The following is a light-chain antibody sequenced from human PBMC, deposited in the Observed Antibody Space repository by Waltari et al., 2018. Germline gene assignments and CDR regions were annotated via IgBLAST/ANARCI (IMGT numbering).Light chain of an antibody. CDR3: QQYNNWPRT. CDR1: QSVSSN. Sequence: EIVMTQSPATLSVSQGERATLSCRASQSVSSNLAWYQQKPGQAPRLLIYGASTRATGIPARFSGSGSGTEFTLTISSLQSKDFAVYYCQQYNNWPRTFGQGTKVEIK. CDR2: GAS. V-gene: IGKV3-15*01. J-gene: IGKJ1*01.